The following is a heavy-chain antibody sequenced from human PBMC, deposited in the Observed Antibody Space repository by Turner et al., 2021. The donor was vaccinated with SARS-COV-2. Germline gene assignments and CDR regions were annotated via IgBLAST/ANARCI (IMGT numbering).Heavy chain of an antibody. Sequence: EVQLVESGGRLVQPGESLRLSCVASEFTFSTYWMNWVRQAPGKAPEWVANIDQDNSEQNYVDSVRGRFTISRDNAKNSLYLQMNSLRVEDTAVYYCARAPGGIPFDYWGQGTLVTVSS. D-gene: IGHD2-21*01. CDR3: ARAPGGIPFDY. J-gene: IGHJ4*02. CDR2: IDQDNSEQ. CDR1: EFTFSTYW. V-gene: IGHV3-7*01.